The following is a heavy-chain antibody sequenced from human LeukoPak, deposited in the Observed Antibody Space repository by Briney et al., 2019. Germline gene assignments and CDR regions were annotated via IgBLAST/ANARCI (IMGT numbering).Heavy chain of an antibody. V-gene: IGHV3-30-3*01. CDR3: AKGFCSSTTCYTYYYYFMDV. CDR1: GFTFSTYA. Sequence: GGSLRLSCAASGFTFSTYAMHWVRQAPGEGLEWVAVMSYDGSDKFYADSVKGRFTISRDNSKNTLYLQMNSLRAEDTALYYCAKGFCSSTTCYTYYYYFMDVWGKGTTVTVSS. J-gene: IGHJ6*03. D-gene: IGHD2-2*02. CDR2: MSYDGSDK.